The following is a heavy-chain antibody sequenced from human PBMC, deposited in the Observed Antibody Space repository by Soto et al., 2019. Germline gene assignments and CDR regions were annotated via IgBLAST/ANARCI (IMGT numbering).Heavy chain of an antibody. V-gene: IGHV4-31*03. CDR2: IYYSGST. J-gene: IGHJ6*02. CDR3: ARGEKGITIFGVVSPYGMDV. Sequence: PSETLSLTCTVSGGSISSGGYYWSRIRQHPGKGLEWIGYIYYSGSTYYNPSLKSRVTISVDTSKNQFSLKLSSVTAADTAVYYCARGEKGITIFGVVSPYGMDVWGQGTTVTVYS. D-gene: IGHD3-3*01. CDR1: GGSISSGGYY.